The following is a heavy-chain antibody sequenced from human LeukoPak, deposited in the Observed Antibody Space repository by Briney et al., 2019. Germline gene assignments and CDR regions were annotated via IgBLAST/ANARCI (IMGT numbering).Heavy chain of an antibody. CDR2: TYFRSKWSS. J-gene: IGHJ4*02. D-gene: IGHD3-10*01. CDR3: ARGYGLDF. V-gene: IGHV6-1*01. Sequence: SQTLSLTCAVSGDSLSNEITSWNWIIQSPSRGLEWLGRTYFRSKWSSDYAVSVRGRISISPDTSRNQFSLQLSSVTPEDTAVYYCARGYGLDFWGQGILVTVSS. CDR1: GDSLSNEITS.